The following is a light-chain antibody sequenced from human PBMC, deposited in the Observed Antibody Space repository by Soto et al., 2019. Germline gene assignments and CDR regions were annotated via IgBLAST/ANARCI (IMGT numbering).Light chain of an antibody. CDR2: EAL. Sequence: ENVLTKSPGTLSLSPGERATLSCRASQSVSSSDLAWYQQKPGQAPRLLIYEALNRATGIPARFSGSGSGTDFTLTISSLEPEDFAVYYCQQRNNWPLTFGGGTKVDIK. V-gene: IGKV3D-20*02. CDR1: QSVSSSD. J-gene: IGKJ4*02. CDR3: QQRNNWPLT.